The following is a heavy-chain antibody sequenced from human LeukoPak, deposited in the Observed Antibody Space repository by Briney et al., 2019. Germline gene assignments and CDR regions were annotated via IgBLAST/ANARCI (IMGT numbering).Heavy chain of an antibody. J-gene: IGHJ4*02. Sequence: PGRSLRLSCAASGFTFSSYAMHWVRQAPGKGLEWVAVISYDGSNKYYADSVKGRFTISRDNSKNTLYLQMNSLRAEDTAVYYCARVWYDSSGYYFPIYFDYWGQGTLVTVSS. CDR2: ISYDGSNK. CDR3: ARVWYDSSGYYFPIYFDY. CDR1: GFTFSSYA. V-gene: IGHV3-30-3*01. D-gene: IGHD3-22*01.